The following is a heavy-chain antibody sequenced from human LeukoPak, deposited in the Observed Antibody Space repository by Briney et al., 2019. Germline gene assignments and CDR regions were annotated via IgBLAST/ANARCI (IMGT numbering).Heavy chain of an antibody. J-gene: IGHJ5*02. V-gene: IGHV4-59*01. CDR2: VYYSGST. CDR3: ARAQYLWFDP. Sequence: SETLSLTCTVSGGSISSYYWSWIRQPPGKGLEWIGYVYYSGSTNYNPSLKSRVTISVDTSKNQFSLKLSSVTAADTAVYYCARAQYLWFDPWGQGTLVTVSS. D-gene: IGHD2-2*02. CDR1: GGSISSYY.